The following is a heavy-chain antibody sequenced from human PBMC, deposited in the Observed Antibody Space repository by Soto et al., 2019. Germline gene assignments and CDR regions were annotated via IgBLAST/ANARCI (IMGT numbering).Heavy chain of an antibody. D-gene: IGHD5-12*01. CDR1: GXTFSSTY. CDR3: ARGVPITPGTFDY. J-gene: IGHJ4*02. CDR2: IYSGGST. V-gene: IGHV3-53*01. Sequence: GSLRLSCAASGXTFSSTYMSWVRQAPGKGLEWISIIYSGGSTFYADSLKGRFTISRDNSKKTLYLQMNSLRAEDTAVYYCARGVPITPGTFDYRGQGTLGTVSS.